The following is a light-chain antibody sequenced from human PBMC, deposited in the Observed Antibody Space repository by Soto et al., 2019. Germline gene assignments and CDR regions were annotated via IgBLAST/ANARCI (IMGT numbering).Light chain of an antibody. Sequence: DIQMTQSPSTVSASVGDRVTIACRASQSISGWLAWYQQKPGKAPKLLIYKASSLKSGVPSRFSGSGSGTEFTLTISSLQPDDFATYYCHQYNRSPWTFGQGTKVEV. CDR2: KAS. V-gene: IGKV1-5*03. CDR3: HQYNRSPWT. CDR1: QSISGW. J-gene: IGKJ1*01.